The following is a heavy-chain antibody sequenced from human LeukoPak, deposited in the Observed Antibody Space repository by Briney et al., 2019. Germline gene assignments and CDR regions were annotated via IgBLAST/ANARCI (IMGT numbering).Heavy chain of an antibody. D-gene: IGHD6-13*01. CDR2: ISSSSSYI. CDR1: GFTFSSYS. J-gene: IGHJ4*02. V-gene: IGHV3-21*01. CDR3: ARVGDSSSWYFDY. Sequence: GGSLRLSCAASGFTFSSYSMNWVRQAPGKGLEWVSSISSSSSYIYYADSVKGRFTISRDNAKNSLYLQMNSLRAEDTAVYYCARVGDSSSWYFDYWGQGTLVTVSS.